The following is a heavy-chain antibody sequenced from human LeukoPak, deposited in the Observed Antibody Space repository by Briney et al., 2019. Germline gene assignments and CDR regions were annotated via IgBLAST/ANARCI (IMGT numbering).Heavy chain of an antibody. D-gene: IGHD5-24*01. CDR1: GYTFTNYY. CDR2: INPSGGST. CDR3: ARDTNGYNYFDY. V-gene: IGHV1-46*01. Sequence: ASVKVSCKASGYTFTNYYMHWVRQAPGQGLEWMGIINPSGGSTSYAQKFQGRVTMTRDMSTSTVYMELSSLRSEDTAVYYCARDTNGYNYFDYWGQGTLVTVSS. J-gene: IGHJ4*02.